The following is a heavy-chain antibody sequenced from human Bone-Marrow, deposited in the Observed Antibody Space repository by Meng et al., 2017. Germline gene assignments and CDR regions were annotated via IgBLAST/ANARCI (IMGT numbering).Heavy chain of an antibody. CDR3: ARAFFALVEVISYFQH. CDR2: INPKSGDT. V-gene: IGHV1-2*06. J-gene: IGHJ1*01. D-gene: IGHD6-13*01. CDR1: GYNFPDYY. Sequence: ASVKVSCKPSGYNFPDYYIHWVRRAPGQGLEWMGRINPKSGDTHYAQKFQARVTMTGDTSISTAYMELSGLRSDDTAMYYCARAFFALVEVISYFQHWGQGTLVTVSS.